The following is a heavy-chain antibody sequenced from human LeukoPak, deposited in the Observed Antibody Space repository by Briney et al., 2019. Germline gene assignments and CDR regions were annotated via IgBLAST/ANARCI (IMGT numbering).Heavy chain of an antibody. Sequence: PGGSLRLSCAASGFTFSGSAMHWVRQASGKGLEWVGRIRSKANSYATAYAASVKGRFTISRDDSKNTAYLQMNSLKTEDTAVYYCTTSLLSSGYYYVDYYYYYYMDVWGKGTTVTVSS. CDR3: TTSLLSSGYYYVDYYYYYYMDV. J-gene: IGHJ6*03. V-gene: IGHV3-73*01. CDR1: GFTFSGSA. D-gene: IGHD3-22*01. CDR2: IRSKANSYAT.